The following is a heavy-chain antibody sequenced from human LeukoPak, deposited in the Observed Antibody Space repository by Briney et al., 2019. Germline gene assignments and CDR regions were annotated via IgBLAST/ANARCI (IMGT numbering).Heavy chain of an antibody. CDR1: GFTFSDYN. J-gene: IGHJ4*02. V-gene: IGHV3-11*01. D-gene: IGHD5-18*01. CDR3: ASGFGSTAMVTFDY. Sequence: GGSLRLSCAASGFTFSDYNINWIRQAPGKGLEWISYISSSGSTIYYADSVKGRFTISRDNAKNSLYLQMNSLRAEDTAVYYCASGFGSTAMVTFDYWGQGTLVTASS. CDR2: ISSSGSTI.